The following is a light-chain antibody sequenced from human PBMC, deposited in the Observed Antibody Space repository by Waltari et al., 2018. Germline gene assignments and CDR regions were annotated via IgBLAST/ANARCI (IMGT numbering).Light chain of an antibody. CDR2: EVS. V-gene: IGLV2-14*01. Sequence: QSALTQPASVSGSPGQSITISCSGTDSDVGAYYFVSWYQQHPGKAPHLIIYEVSNRHSGVSNRFSASKAFNTASLTISGLQAEDEADYYGSSYTTSSAPGVFGTGTRVTVL. CDR3: SSYTTSSAPGV. CDR1: DSDVGAYYF. J-gene: IGLJ1*01.